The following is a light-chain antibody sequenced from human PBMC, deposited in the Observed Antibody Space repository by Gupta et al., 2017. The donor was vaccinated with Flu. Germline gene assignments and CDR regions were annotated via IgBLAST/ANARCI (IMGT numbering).Light chain of an antibody. J-gene: IGKJ1*01. Sequence: TPGEPAAISCTSSQSLRHRNVDNYLNWDLQQPGQSPQLLIYFGSHRAAGVPDRFSGSGSGTDFTLKISSGEAEDVAVYYCNQHVQTFSWTFGQGSKVEIK. CDR3: NQHVQTFSWT. CDR1: QSLRHRNVDNY. CDR2: FGS. V-gene: IGKV2-28*01.